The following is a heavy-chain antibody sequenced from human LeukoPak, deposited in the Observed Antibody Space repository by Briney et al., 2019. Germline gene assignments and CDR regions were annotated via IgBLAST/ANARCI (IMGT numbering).Heavy chain of an antibody. CDR1: GGSISSGGYY. D-gene: IGHD1-26*01. CDR2: VYYSGST. CDR3: ARGMSGTYFDFDC. V-gene: IGHV4-31*03. J-gene: IGHJ4*02. Sequence: KPSETLSLTCTVSGGSISSGGYYWSWIRQHPGRGLEWIGYVYYSGSTLYNPSLKSRLTISVDTSKNQFSLKLTSVTVADTAVYYCARGMSGTYFDFDCWGQGTLVTVSS.